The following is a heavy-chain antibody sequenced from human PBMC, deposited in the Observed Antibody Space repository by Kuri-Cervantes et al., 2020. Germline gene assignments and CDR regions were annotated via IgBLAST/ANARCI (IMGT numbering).Heavy chain of an antibody. J-gene: IGHJ4*02. CDR2: ISYDGSNK. CDR3: ARDTALFDY. CDR1: GFTFSSYA. V-gene: IGHV3-30-3*01. Sequence: LSLTCAASGFTFSSYAMHWVRQAPGKGLEWVAVISYDGSNKYYADSVKGRFTISRDNSKDTLYLQMNSLRAEDTAVYYCARDTALFDYWGQGTLVTVSS.